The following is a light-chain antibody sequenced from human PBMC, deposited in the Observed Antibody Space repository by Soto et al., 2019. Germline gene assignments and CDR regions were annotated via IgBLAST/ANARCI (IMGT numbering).Light chain of an antibody. CDR3: CSYAGNFVV. Sequence: QSALTQPRSVSGSPGQSVTISCTGTSSDVGGYKYVSWYQQHPGKAPKLMIYDVTKRPSGVPDRFSASKSGNTASLTISGLQAEDEADYYCCSYAGNFVVFGGGTKLTVL. V-gene: IGLV2-11*01. J-gene: IGLJ2*01. CDR1: SSDVGGYKY. CDR2: DVT.